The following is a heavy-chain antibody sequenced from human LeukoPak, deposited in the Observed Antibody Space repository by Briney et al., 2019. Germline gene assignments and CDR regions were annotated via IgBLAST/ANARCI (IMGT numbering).Heavy chain of an antibody. J-gene: IGHJ4*02. CDR3: ARDGEGGAAAGY. Sequence: GGSLRLSCAASGFTFSNYNMNWVRQAPGKGLEWVSFISDSSSNTFYSDSVMGRFTVSRDNVKNSLYLQMNGLRAEDTAIYYCARDGEGGAAAGYWGQGTLVTVSS. D-gene: IGHD6-13*01. V-gene: IGHV3-48*01. CDR1: GFTFSNYN. CDR2: ISDSSSNT.